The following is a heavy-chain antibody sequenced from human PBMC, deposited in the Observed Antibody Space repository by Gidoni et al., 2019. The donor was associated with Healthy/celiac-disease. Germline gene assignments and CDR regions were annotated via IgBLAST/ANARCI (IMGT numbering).Heavy chain of an antibody. D-gene: IGHD4-17*01. J-gene: IGHJ2*01. CDR2: IYHSGST. CDR3: AREATVTTWRWYFDL. Sequence: QVQLQESGPGLVKPSETLSLTCTVSGYSISSGYYWGWIRQPPGKGLEWIGSIYHSGSTSYHPSLKSRVTISVDTSKNQFSLKLSSVTAADTAVYYCAREATVTTWRWYFDLWGRGTLVTVSS. CDR1: GYSISSGYY. V-gene: IGHV4-38-2*02.